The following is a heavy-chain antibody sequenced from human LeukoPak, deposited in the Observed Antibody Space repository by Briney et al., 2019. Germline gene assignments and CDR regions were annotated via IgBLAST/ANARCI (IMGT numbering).Heavy chain of an antibody. Sequence: GGSLRLSCAASGFTFSSYAMSWVRQAPGSGLEWVSVIDTSGFTTYYADSVKGRFTISRDNSKSTLYLQMNRLRAEDTAVYYCAKHYGDYRSFDYWGQGTLVTVSS. CDR3: AKHYGDYRSFDY. D-gene: IGHD4-17*01. V-gene: IGHV3-23*01. CDR1: GFTFSSYA. CDR2: IDTSGFTT. J-gene: IGHJ4*02.